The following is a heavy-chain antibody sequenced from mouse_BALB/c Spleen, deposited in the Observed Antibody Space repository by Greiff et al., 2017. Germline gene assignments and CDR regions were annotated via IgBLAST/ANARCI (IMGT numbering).Heavy chain of an antibody. V-gene: IGHV2-9*02. Sequence: VKLMESGPGLVAPSQSLSITCTVSGFSLTSYGVHWVRQPPGKGLEWLGVIWAGGSTNYNSALMSRLSISKDNSKSQVFLKMNSLQTDDTAMYYCARVGSSLTYAMDYWGQGTSVTVSS. CDR3: ARVGSSLTYAMDY. CDR1: GFSLTSYG. J-gene: IGHJ4*01. CDR2: IWAGGST. D-gene: IGHD1-1*01.